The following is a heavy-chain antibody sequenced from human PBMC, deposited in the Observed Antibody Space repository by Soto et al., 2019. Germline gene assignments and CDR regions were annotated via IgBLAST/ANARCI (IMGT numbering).Heavy chain of an antibody. D-gene: IGHD2-8*02. J-gene: IGHJ5*02. CDR3: ARLPWAGYGGVFDP. Sequence: SETLSLTCTVSGGSISSYYWSWIRQPPGKGLEWIGYIYYSGNTNYNPSLKSRVTISVDTSKNQFSLKLSSVTAADTAVYYCARLPWAGYGGVFDPWGQGTLVTVSS. CDR1: GGSISSYY. V-gene: IGHV4-59*01. CDR2: IYYSGNT.